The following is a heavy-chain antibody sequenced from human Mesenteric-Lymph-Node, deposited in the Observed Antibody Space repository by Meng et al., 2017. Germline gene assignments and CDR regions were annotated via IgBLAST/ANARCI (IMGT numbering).Heavy chain of an antibody. CDR1: GGSFSGYY. Sequence: QVQLQQWGAGLFKPSETLSLTWAVYGGSFSGYYWSWIRQPPGKGLEWIGEINHSGSTNYNPSLKSRVTISVDTSKNQFSLKLSSVTAADTAVYYCAREGQTTVTTRRIHHIIDYWGQGTLVTVSS. CDR2: INHSGST. D-gene: IGHD4-17*01. V-gene: IGHV4-34*01. J-gene: IGHJ4*02. CDR3: AREGQTTVTTRRIHHIIDY.